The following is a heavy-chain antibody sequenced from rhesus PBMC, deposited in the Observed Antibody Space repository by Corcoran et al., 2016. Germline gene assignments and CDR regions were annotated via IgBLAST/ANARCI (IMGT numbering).Heavy chain of an antibody. CDR3: ATDQGGRTTGGKSIWYFDL. D-gene: IGHD1-44*01. Sequence: EVQLVQSGAEVKKPGASVKISCKASGYTFTDYYLQWVRQAPGKGLEWMGRVDPEEGEAIHAQKFTDRVTLTADTSTDKAYMELSSLRSEDTAVYYCATDQGGRTTGGKSIWYFDLWGPGTPITISS. CDR2: VDPEEGEA. CDR1: GYTFTDYY. V-gene: IGHV1-111*02. J-gene: IGHJ2*01.